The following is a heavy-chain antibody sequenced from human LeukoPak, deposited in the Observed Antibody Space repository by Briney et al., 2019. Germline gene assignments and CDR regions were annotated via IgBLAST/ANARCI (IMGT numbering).Heavy chain of an antibody. CDR3: ARYGFSTVWQGGWHAFDI. CDR1: GGTFSSYA. CDR2: INPTTGDT. D-gene: IGHD6-13*01. Sequence: AASVKVSCKASGGTFSSYAISWVRQAPGQGLEWMGIINPTTGDTTYAQKFQGRLTMTRDMSTSTVYMELSSLTSEDTAVFYCARYGFSTVWQGGWHAFDIWGQGTVVTVSS. J-gene: IGHJ3*02. V-gene: IGHV1-46*01.